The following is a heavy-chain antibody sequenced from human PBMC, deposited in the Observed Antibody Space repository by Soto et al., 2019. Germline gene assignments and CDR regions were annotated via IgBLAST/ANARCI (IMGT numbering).Heavy chain of an antibody. Sequence: GGSLRLSCAVSGFTFSSYAMSWVRQAPGKGLEWVSVISSSGGMTNYADSVKGRFTISRDNSKNTLYLQMNSLRAEDTAVYYCAGRYCTNGVCYTNYYYYIDVWGKGTKVTVSS. CDR2: ISSSGGMT. V-gene: IGHV3-23*01. CDR1: GFTFSSYA. CDR3: AGRYCTNGVCYTNYYYYIDV. D-gene: IGHD2-8*01. J-gene: IGHJ6*03.